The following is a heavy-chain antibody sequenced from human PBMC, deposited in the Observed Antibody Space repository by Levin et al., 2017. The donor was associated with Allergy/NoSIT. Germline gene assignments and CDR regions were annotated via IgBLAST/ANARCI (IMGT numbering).Heavy chain of an antibody. CDR2: VYYTGSS. V-gene: IGHV4-39*01. J-gene: IGHJ6*02. D-gene: IGHD3-3*01. CDR1: GGSISDFESY. Sequence: KASETLSLTCTVSGGSISDFESYWAWIRQPPGRGLEWVASVYYTGSSLYKESLKSRLTISVDTSKDQFSLKLSSVTAADTGVYFCARLSIFRVDYFGMDVWGQGTTVIVSS. CDR3: ARLSIFRVDYFGMDV.